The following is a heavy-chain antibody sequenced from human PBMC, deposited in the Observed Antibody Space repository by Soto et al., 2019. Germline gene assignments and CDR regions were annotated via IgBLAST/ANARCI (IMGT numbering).Heavy chain of an antibody. CDR3: AIPISPVERWYSRDNDAFDI. D-gene: IGHD2-15*01. CDR1: GYSFTSYW. CDR2: IDPSDSYT. Sequence: GESLKISCKGSGYSFTSYWISWVRQMPGKGLEWMGRIDPSDSYTNYSPSFQGHVTISADKSISTAYLQWSSLKASDTAMYYCAIPISPVERWYSRDNDAFDIWGQGTMVTVSS. V-gene: IGHV5-10-1*01. J-gene: IGHJ3*02.